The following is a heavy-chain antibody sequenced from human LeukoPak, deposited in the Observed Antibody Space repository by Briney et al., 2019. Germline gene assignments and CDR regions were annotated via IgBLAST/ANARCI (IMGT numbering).Heavy chain of an antibody. CDR2: INHSGST. J-gene: IGHJ5*02. Sequence: SETLSLTCAVYGGSFSGYYWSWIRQPPGKGLEWIGEINHSGSTNYNPSLKSRVTISVDTSKNQFSLKLSSVTAADTAVYYCARSKEGLWFGELLGWFDPWGQGTLVTVSS. D-gene: IGHD3-10*01. V-gene: IGHV4-34*01. CDR3: ARSKEGLWFGELLGWFDP. CDR1: GGSFSGYY.